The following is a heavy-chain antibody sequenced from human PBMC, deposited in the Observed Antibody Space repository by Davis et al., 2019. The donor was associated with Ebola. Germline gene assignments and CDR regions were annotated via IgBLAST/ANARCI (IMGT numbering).Heavy chain of an antibody. CDR3: ARDNVIGPGDY. CDR2: INPNSGGT. V-gene: IGHV1-2*04. CDR1: GYTFTGYY. D-gene: IGHD3-10*01. J-gene: IGHJ4*02. Sequence: ASVKVSCKASGYTFTGYYMHWVRQAPGQGLEWMGWINPNSGGTNYAQKFQGWVTMTTDTSTSTAYMELRSLRSDDTAVYYCARDNVIGPGDYWGQGTLVTVSS.